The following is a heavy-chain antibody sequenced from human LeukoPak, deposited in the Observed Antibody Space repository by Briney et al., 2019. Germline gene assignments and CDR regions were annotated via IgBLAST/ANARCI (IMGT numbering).Heavy chain of an antibody. CDR2: IIPIFGTA. CDR3: ARGPTDYDILTGYRVDYGMDV. CDR1: GGTFSSYA. Sequence: SVKVSSTASGGTFSSYAISWVRQAPGQGLEWMGGIIPIFGTANYAQKFQGRVAITADESTSTAYMELSSLRSEDTAVYYCARGPTDYDILTGYRVDYGMDVWGKGTTVTVSS. J-gene: IGHJ6*04. D-gene: IGHD3-9*01. V-gene: IGHV1-69*13.